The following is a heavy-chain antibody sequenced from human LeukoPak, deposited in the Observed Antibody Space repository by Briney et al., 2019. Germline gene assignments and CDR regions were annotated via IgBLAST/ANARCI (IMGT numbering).Heavy chain of an antibody. CDR3: ARLYGSGSYYDY. J-gene: IGHJ4*02. CDR1: GFTFSSYA. Sequence: GGSLRLSCAASGFTFSSYAMSWVRQAPGKGLEWVSAISGSGGSTYYADSVKGRFTISRDNSKNTLYLQMNSLRAEDTAVYYCARLYGSGSYYDYWGQGTLVTVSS. D-gene: IGHD3-10*01. CDR2: ISGSGGST. V-gene: IGHV3-23*01.